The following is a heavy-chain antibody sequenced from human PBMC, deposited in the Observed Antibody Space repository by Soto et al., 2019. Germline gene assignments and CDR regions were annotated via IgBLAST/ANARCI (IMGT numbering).Heavy chain of an antibody. CDR2: IYYSGST. CDR1: GCSISSSSYY. V-gene: IGHV4-39*01. Sequence: SETLSITCTFSGCSISSSSYYLGWIRQPPGKGLEWIGSIYYSGSTYYNPSLKSRVTISVDTSKNQFSLKLSSVTAADTAVYYCARRVSSSWPHLNYYYMDVWGKGTTVTVSS. CDR3: ARRVSSSWPHLNYYYMDV. D-gene: IGHD6-13*01. J-gene: IGHJ6*03.